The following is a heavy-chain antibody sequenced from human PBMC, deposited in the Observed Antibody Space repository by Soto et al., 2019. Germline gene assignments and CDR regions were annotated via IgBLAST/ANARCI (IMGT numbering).Heavy chain of an antibody. CDR1: GGSISSGGYY. Sequence: SETLSLTCTVSGGSISSGGYYWSWIRQHPGKGLEWIGYIYYSGSTYYNPSLKSRVTISVDTSKNQFSLKLSSVTAADTAVYYRARVCGGDCHNGMDVWGQGTTVTVSS. CDR2: IYYSGST. V-gene: IGHV4-31*03. D-gene: IGHD2-21*02. CDR3: ARVCGGDCHNGMDV. J-gene: IGHJ6*02.